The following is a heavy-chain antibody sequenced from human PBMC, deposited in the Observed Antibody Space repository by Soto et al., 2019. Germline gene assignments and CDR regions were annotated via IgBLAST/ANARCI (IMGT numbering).Heavy chain of an antibody. D-gene: IGHD2-15*01. CDR3: ATARPFKGGALNS. CDR1: GLIFKNAW. CDR2: IKTKPDTGTT. Sequence: EVQLVAAGGDLVKPGESLRLSCEDSGLIFKNAWMTWVRQAPGKGLEWIGRIKTKPDTGTTDYGAPVKGRFTISRDDSKNTLYLQMNSLTTDDTAVYYCATARPFKGGALNSWGHGTVVTVSS. V-gene: IGHV3-15*01. J-gene: IGHJ3*01.